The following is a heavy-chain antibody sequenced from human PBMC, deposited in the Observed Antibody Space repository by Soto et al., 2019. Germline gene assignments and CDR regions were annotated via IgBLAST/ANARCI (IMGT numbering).Heavy chain of an antibody. CDR3: AKDALVPAAIPVSIFGVVIPTGRGAFDI. CDR2: ISGSGGST. Sequence: HRGGSLRLSCAASGFTFSSYAMSWVRQAPGKGLEWVSAISGSGGSTYYADSVKGRFTISRDNSKNTLYLQMNSLRAEDTAVYYCAKDALVPAAIPVSIFGVVIPTGRGAFDIWGQGTMVTVSS. J-gene: IGHJ3*02. CDR1: GFTFSSYA. V-gene: IGHV3-23*01. D-gene: IGHD3-3*01.